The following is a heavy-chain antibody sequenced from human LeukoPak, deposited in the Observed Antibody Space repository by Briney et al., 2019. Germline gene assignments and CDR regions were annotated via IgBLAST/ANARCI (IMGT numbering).Heavy chain of an antibody. CDR1: GFTFRDYW. CDR3: VTVRSEIWFGDYKRDY. CDR2: IKPDGSEK. Sequence: PGGSLRLSCVASGFTFRDYWMSWVGQAPEKGLEWAANIKPDGSEKYYVESVKGRFTISRDNAKNSLYLQMNSLRADDTAVYQCVTVRSEIWFGDYKRDYWGQGTLVTVSS. J-gene: IGHJ4*02. D-gene: IGHD3-10*01. V-gene: IGHV3-7*01.